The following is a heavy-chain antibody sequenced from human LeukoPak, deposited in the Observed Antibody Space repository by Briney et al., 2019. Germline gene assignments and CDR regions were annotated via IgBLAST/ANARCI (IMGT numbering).Heavy chain of an antibody. CDR1: GFTFSSYS. D-gene: IGHD1-14*01. V-gene: IGHV3-21*01. J-gene: IGHJ4*02. Sequence: GGSLRLSCAASGFTFSSYSMNWVRQAPGKGREWVSSISSSSYIYYADSVKGRFTISRDNAKNSLYLQMNSLRAEDTALYYCARDRNTVFDYWGQGTLVTVSS. CDR2: ISSSSYI. CDR3: ARDRNTVFDY.